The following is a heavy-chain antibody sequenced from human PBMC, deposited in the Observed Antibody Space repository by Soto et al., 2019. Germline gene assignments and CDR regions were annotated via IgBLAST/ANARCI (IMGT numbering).Heavy chain of an antibody. Sequence: HGESLKISCKGSGYSFTSCWIGWVRHLPGKGLEWMGIIYPGDSDTRYSPSFQGQVTISADKSISTAYLQWSSLKASDTAMYYCARQRSSLAGPDYWGQGTLVTVSS. J-gene: IGHJ4*02. CDR1: GYSFTSCW. V-gene: IGHV5-51*01. D-gene: IGHD6-19*01. CDR2: IYPGDSDT. CDR3: ARQRSSLAGPDY.